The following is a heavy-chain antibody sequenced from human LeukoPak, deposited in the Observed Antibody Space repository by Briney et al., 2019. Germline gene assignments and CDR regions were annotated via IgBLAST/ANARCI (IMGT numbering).Heavy chain of an antibody. CDR2: ISSSSSYT. V-gene: IGHV3-11*05. D-gene: IGHD5-18*01. Sequence: GRSLRLSCAASGFTFSDYYMSWIRQAPGKGLEWVSYISSSSSYTNYADSVKGRFTISRDNAKNSLYLQMNSLRAEDTAVYYCARDVDTAMAHPYYFDYWGQGTLVTVSS. CDR1: GFTFSDYY. CDR3: ARDVDTAMAHPYYFDY. J-gene: IGHJ4*02.